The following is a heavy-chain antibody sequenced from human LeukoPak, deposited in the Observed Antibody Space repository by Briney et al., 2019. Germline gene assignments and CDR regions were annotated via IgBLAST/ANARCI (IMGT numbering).Heavy chain of an antibody. CDR1: GYTFTSYY. Sequence: ASVKVSRKASGYTFTSYYMHWVRQAPGQGLEWMGIINPSGGSTSYAQRFQGRVTMTRDTSTSTVYMELSSLRSEDTAVYYCARDGYSYGPPAYWGQGTLVTVSS. CDR3: ARDGYSYGPPAY. D-gene: IGHD5-18*01. J-gene: IGHJ4*02. CDR2: INPSGGST. V-gene: IGHV1-46*01.